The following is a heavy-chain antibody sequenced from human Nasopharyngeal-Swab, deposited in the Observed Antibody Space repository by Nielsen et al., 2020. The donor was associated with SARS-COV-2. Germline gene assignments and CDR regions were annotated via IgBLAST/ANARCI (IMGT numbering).Heavy chain of an antibody. J-gene: IGHJ6*02. CDR3: ARGVSTYDSSGYPRSYYYYGMDV. D-gene: IGHD3-22*01. Sequence: GGSLRLSCAASGFTFSSYDMHWVRKATGKGLEWVSAIGTAGDTYYPGSVKGRFTISRENAKNSLYLQMNSLRAGDTAVYYCARGVSTYDSSGYPRSYYYYGMDVWGQGTTVTVSS. V-gene: IGHV3-13*04. CDR1: GFTFSSYD. CDR2: IGTAGDT.